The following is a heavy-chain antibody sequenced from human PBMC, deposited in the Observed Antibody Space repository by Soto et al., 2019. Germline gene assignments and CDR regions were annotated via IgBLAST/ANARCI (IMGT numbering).Heavy chain of an antibody. D-gene: IGHD6-13*01. Sequence: EVQLVESGGGLVQPGGSLRLSCAASGFTFSSYWMSWVRQAPVKGLEWVGNIKQDGSEKNYVDFVEGRFTISRDNAENSRYLQMNSLGAEDTAVYYCARIASAGRGWDVWGQGTTVVVSS. CDR1: GFTFSSYW. V-gene: IGHV3-7*01. J-gene: IGHJ6*02. CDR3: ARIASAGRGWDV. CDR2: IKQDGSEK.